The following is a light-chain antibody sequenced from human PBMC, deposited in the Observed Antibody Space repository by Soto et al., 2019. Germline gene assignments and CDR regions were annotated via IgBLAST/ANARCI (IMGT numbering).Light chain of an antibody. CDR3: QQYGSSPIT. CDR1: QSVSSSY. CDR2: DAS. Sequence: EIVLTQSPGTQSLSPGERATLSRRISQSVSSSYLAWYQQTPGQAPRLLIYDASSRATGIPDRFSGSGSGTDFTLTISRLEPEDFAVYYCQQYGSSPITFGQGTRLEIK. V-gene: IGKV3-20*01. J-gene: IGKJ5*01.